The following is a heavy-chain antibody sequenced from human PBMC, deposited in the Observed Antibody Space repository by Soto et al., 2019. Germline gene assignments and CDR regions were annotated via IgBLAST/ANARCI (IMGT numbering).Heavy chain of an antibody. CDR1: GYTFTSYG. D-gene: IGHD4-17*01. Sequence: GSVEGARKASGYTFTSYGIQWARHAPGQRFEWMGWINAGNGNTKYSQKFQGRVTITRDTSASTAYMELSSLRSEDTAVYYCARDDRTPNNDYGDYFDYRGQGTLVTVSS. V-gene: IGHV1-3*01. CDR3: ARDDRTPNNDYGDYFDY. CDR2: INAGNGNT. J-gene: IGHJ4*02.